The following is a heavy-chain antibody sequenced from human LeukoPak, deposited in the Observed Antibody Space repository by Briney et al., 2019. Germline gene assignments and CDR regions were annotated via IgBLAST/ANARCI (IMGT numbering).Heavy chain of an antibody. CDR3: ARVWYYYDSSGYYPGVFDY. Sequence: GGSLRLSCAASGFTFSSYWMSWVRQAPGKGLEWVANIKQDGSEKYYVDSVKGRFTISRDNAKNSLNLQMNSLRAEDTAVYYCARVWYYYDSSGYYPGVFDYWGQGTLVTVSS. CDR1: GFTFSSYW. V-gene: IGHV3-7*01. J-gene: IGHJ4*02. D-gene: IGHD3-22*01. CDR2: IKQDGSEK.